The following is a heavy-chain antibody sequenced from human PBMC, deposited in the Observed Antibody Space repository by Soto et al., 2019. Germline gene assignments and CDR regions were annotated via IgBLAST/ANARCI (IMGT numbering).Heavy chain of an antibody. CDR3: ARGVPGAGWFDP. V-gene: IGHV1-8*01. D-gene: IGHD7-27*01. J-gene: IGHJ5*02. CDR2: MNPNSGNT. Sequence: ASVKVSCKASGYTFTSYDINWVRQATGQGLEWMGWMNPNSGNTGYAQKFQGRVTMTRNTSISTAYTELSSLRSEDTAVYYCARGVPGAGWFDPWGQGTLVTVSS. CDR1: GYTFTSYD.